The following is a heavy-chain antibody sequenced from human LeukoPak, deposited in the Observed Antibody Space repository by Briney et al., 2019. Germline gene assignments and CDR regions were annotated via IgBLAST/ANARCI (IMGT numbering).Heavy chain of an antibody. Sequence: GGSLRLSCAASGFTFDDYAMHWVRQAPGKGLEWVSFISWDGGSTYYADSVKGRFTISRDNSKNSLYLQMNSLRAEDTALYYCAKDMAAYYYSSGNIDYWGQGTLVTVSS. CDR3: AKDMAAYYYSSGNIDY. CDR2: ISWDGGST. J-gene: IGHJ4*02. V-gene: IGHV3-43D*03. CDR1: GFTFDDYA. D-gene: IGHD3-10*01.